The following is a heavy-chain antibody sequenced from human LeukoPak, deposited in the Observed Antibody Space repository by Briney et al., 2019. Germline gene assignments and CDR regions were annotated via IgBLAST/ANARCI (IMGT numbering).Heavy chain of an antibody. CDR2: IRYDGSNK. CDR1: GFTFSSYG. D-gene: IGHD1-26*01. J-gene: IGHJ4*02. V-gene: IGHV3-30*02. CDR3: ARINSGSYSG. Sequence: GGSLRLSCAASGFTFSSYGMHWVRQAPGKGLEWVAFIRYDGSNKYYADSVKGRFTISRGNAKNTLYLQMNSLRAEDTAVYYCARINSGSYSGWGQGTLVTVSS.